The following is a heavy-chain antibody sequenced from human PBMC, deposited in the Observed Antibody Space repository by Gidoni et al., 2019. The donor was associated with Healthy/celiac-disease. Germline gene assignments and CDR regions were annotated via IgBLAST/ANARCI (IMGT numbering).Heavy chain of an antibody. J-gene: IGHJ6*04. CDR3: AREAGRGGYYYGMDV. D-gene: IGHD3-10*01. CDR2: IIPIFGTA. CDR1: GGTFSRYA. V-gene: IGHV1-69*06. Sequence: QVQLVQSGAAVKKPGSSVKVSCKASGGTFSRYAISWVRQAPGQGLEWMGGIIPIFGTANYAQKFQGRVTITADKSTSTAYMELSSLRSEDTAVYYCAREAGRGGYYYGMDVWGKGTTVTVSS.